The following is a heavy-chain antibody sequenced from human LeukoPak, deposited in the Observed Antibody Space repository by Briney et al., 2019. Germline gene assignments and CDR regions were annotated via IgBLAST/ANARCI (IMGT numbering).Heavy chain of an antibody. J-gene: IGHJ5*02. CDR2: ISAYNGNT. CDR1: GGTFSSYA. CDR3: ARASSSWTRSWFDP. V-gene: IGHV1-18*01. Sequence: ASVKVSCKASGGTFSSYAISWVRQAPGQGLEWMGWISAYNGNTNYAQKLQGRVTMTTDTSTSTAYMELRSLRSDDTAVYYCARASSSWTRSWFDPWGQGTLVTVSS. D-gene: IGHD6-13*01.